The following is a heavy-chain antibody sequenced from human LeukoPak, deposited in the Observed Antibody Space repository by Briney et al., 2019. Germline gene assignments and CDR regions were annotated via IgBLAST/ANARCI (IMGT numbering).Heavy chain of an antibody. D-gene: IGHD6-19*01. J-gene: IGHJ5*02. V-gene: IGHV4-39*07. CDR1: GGSISGSSYY. CDR2: IYYSGST. Sequence: PSETLSLTCTVSGGSISGSSYYWGWIRQPPGKGLEWIGSIYYSGSTYYNPSLKSRVTISVDTSKNQFSLKLSSVTAADTAVYYCARGGWYHWFDPWGQGTLVTVSS. CDR3: ARGGWYHWFDP.